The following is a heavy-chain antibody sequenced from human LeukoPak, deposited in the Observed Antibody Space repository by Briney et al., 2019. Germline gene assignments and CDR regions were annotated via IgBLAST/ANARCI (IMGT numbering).Heavy chain of an antibody. CDR3: AKVLYGSGSYYFSYFDY. V-gene: IGHV3-23*01. Sequence: GGSLRLSCAASGFTFSSYAMSWVRQAPGKGLEWVSAISGSGGSTYYADSVKGRFTISRDNSKNTLYLQMNSLRAEDTAVYYRAKVLYGSGSYYFSYFDYWGQGTLVTVSS. CDR1: GFTFSSYA. CDR2: ISGSGGST. D-gene: IGHD3-10*01. J-gene: IGHJ4*02.